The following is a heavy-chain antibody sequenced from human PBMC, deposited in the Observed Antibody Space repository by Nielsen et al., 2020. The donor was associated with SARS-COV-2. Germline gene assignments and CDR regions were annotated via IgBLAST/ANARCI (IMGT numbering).Heavy chain of an antibody. D-gene: IGHD5-12*01. Sequence: LSFTCTVSGGSISSGGYYWSWIRHHPGKGLEWIGYIYFSGRTCYNPSLKSRVTISVDTSKNQFSLSLRSVTAADTAVYYCARESSGYDHYNYGMDVWGQGTTVTVSS. CDR1: GGSISSGGYY. CDR2: IYFSGRT. V-gene: IGHV4-31*03. J-gene: IGHJ6*02. CDR3: ARESSGYDHYNYGMDV.